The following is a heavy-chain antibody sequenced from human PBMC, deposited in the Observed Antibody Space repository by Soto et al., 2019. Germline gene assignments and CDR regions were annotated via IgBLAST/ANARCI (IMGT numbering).Heavy chain of an antibody. V-gene: IGHV4-39*01. D-gene: IGHD5-12*01. J-gene: IGHJ4*02. CDR2: IYYSGST. Sequence: PSETLSLTCTVSGGSISSSSYYWGWILQPPGKGLEWIGSIYYSGSTYYNPSLKSRVTISVDTSKNQFSLKLSSVTAADTAVYYCARRSGYDNTFDYWGQGTLVTVSS. CDR3: ARRSGYDNTFDY. CDR1: GGSISSSSYY.